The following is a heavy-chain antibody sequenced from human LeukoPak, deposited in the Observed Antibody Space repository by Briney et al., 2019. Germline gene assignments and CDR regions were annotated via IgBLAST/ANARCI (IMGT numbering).Heavy chain of an antibody. CDR1: GGSFSGYY. Sequence: SETLSLTCAVYGGSFSGYYWSWIRQPPGKGLEWIGEINHSGSTNYNPSLKSRVTISVDTSKNQFSLKLSSVAAADTAVYYCARAVLLWFGELGTFDPWGQGTLVTVSS. J-gene: IGHJ5*02. CDR3: ARAVLLWFGELGTFDP. CDR2: INHSGST. V-gene: IGHV4-34*01. D-gene: IGHD3-10*01.